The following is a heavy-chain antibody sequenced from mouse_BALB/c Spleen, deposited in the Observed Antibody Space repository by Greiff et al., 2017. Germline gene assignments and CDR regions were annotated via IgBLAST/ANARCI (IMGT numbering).Heavy chain of an antibody. V-gene: IGHV1-5*01. Sequence: EVKLQESGTVLARPGASVKMSCKASGYTFTSYWMHWVKQRPGQGLEWIGAIYPGNSDTSYNQKFKGKAKLTAVTSTSTAYMELSSLTNEDSAVYYCTKFITTATFAMDYWGQGTSVTVSS. CDR1: GYTFTSYW. J-gene: IGHJ4*01. CDR3: TKFITTATFAMDY. CDR2: IYPGNSDT. D-gene: IGHD1-2*01.